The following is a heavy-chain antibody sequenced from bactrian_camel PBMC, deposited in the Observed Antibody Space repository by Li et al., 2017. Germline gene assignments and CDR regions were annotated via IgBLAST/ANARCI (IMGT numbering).Heavy chain of an antibody. CDR2: VDAAGKT. J-gene: IGHJ4*01. CDR3: AEGRGSRGEHCYSLNY. D-gene: IGHD6*01. V-gene: IGHV3S53*01. Sequence: HVQLVESGGGAVQAGASLTLSCVASADITANCMGWFRQTSGTERERVATVDAAGKTIYADSVKGRFTISQDSARNTFYLQMNNLQPDDTATYYCAEGRGSRGEHCYSLNYWGQGTQVTVS. CDR1: ADITANC.